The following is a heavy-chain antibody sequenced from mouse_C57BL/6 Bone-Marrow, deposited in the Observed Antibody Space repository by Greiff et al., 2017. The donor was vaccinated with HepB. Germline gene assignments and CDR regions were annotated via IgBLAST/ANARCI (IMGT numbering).Heavy chain of an antibody. V-gene: IGHV1-81*01. CDR3: ARGDYDDYAMDY. D-gene: IGHD2-4*01. J-gene: IGHJ4*01. Sequence: VKLQQSGAELARPGASVKLSCKASGYTFTSYGISWVKQRTGQGLEWIGEIYPRSGNTYYNEKFKGKATLTADKSSSTAYMELRSLTSEDSAVYFCARGDYDDYAMDYWGQGTSVTVSS. CDR2: IYPRSGNT. CDR1: GYTFTSYG.